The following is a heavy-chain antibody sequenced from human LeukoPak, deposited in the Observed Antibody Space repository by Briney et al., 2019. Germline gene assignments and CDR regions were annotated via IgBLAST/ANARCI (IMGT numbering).Heavy chain of an antibody. CDR1: GGSISSSSYY. D-gene: IGHD6-13*01. CDR3: ARHRYSSSWSSWSGGSRYNWFDP. V-gene: IGHV4-39*01. Sequence: SETLSLTCTVSGGSISSSSYYWGWIRQPPGKGLEWIGSIYYSGSTYYNPSLKSRVTISVDTSKNQFSLKLSSVTAADTAVYYCARHRYSSSWSSWSGGSRYNWFDPWGQGTLVTVSS. J-gene: IGHJ5*02. CDR2: IYYSGST.